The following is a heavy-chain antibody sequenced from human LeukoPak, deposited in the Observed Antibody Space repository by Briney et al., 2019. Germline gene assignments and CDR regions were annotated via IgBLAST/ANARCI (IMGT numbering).Heavy chain of an antibody. D-gene: IGHD3-22*01. V-gene: IGHV3-73*01. CDR3: TKPDDS. Sequence: PGGSLKLSCAASGFTLSGSAMHWVRQASGKGLEWVGRIRSKANSYATAYAASVKGRFTISRDDSKNTAYLQMNSLKTEDTAVYYCTKPDDSWGQGTLVTVSS. CDR1: GFTLSGSA. CDR2: IRSKANSYAT. J-gene: IGHJ4*02.